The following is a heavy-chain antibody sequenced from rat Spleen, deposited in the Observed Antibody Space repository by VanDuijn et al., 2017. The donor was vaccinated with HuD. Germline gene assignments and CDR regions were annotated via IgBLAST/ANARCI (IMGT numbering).Heavy chain of an antibody. J-gene: IGHJ4*01. D-gene: IGHD1-12*02. CDR1: GFTFSDYD. Sequence: EVQLVESGGGLVQPGRSLKLSCAASGFTFSDYDMAWVRQGPTQGLEWVATIRYDGSSTYYRDSVKGRLTISRDNAKSTLYLQMDSLGSEDTATYYCARHRLYYDDGSYYHSRVMDAWGQGASVTVSS. CDR3: ARHRLYYDDGSYYHSRVMDA. CDR2: IRYDGSST. V-gene: IGHV5-17*01.